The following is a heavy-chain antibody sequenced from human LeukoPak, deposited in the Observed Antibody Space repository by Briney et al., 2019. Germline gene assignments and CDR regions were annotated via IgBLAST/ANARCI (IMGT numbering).Heavy chain of an antibody. Sequence: SETLSLTCTVSGGSISNKYWSWIRQPPGKGLEWIGYIYYSGSTNYNPSLKSRVTISVDTSKNQFSLKLSSVTAADTAVYYCARGWNYLDYWGQGTLVTVSS. CDR2: IYYSGST. D-gene: IGHD5-24*01. CDR3: ARGWNYLDY. V-gene: IGHV4-59*01. J-gene: IGHJ4*02. CDR1: GGSISNKY.